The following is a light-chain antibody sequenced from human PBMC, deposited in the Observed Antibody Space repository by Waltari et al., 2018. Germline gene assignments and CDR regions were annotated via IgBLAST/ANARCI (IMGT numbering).Light chain of an antibody. V-gene: IGKV3-11*01. CDR1: QSVRSY. Sequence: EIVLTPSPATLSLSPGETATLSCRASQSVRSYLAGYQQKPGPAPRLLINDESTRATGIPARFSGSWSGTDFTLTISSLEPEDFAVYYCQQRSNWPRPTFGQGTRLEIK. CDR2: DES. J-gene: IGKJ5*01. CDR3: QQRSNWPRPT.